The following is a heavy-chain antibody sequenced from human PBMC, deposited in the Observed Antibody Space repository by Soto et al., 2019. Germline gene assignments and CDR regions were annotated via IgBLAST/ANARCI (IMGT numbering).Heavy chain of an antibody. V-gene: IGHV2-70*01. J-gene: IGHJ6*02. CDR2: SDWDDDK. D-gene: IGHD5-18*01. Sequence: KCVSWIRQPPGKALEWLALSDWDDDKYYSTSLKTRLTISKDTSKNQVVLTMTNMDPVDTATYYCARTQNVDTAMAQNYYGMDVWGQGITGTVSS. CDR3: ARTQNVDTAMAQNYYGMDV. CDR1: KC.